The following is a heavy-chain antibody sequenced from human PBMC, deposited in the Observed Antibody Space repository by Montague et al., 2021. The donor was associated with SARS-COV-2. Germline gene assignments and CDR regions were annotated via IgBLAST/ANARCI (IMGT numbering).Heavy chain of an antibody. CDR2: ISGSGGST. J-gene: IGHJ2*01. CDR1: GFTFSSYA. D-gene: IGHD3-3*01. Sequence: SLRLSCAASGFTFSSYAMSWVRQAPGKGLEWVSAISGSGGSTYYADSVKGRFTISRDNSKNTLYLQMNSLRAEDTAVYYCAKGSGGRIFGVVITYWYFDPWGQGTLVTVSS. CDR3: AKGSGGRIFGVVITYWYFDP. V-gene: IGHV3-23*01.